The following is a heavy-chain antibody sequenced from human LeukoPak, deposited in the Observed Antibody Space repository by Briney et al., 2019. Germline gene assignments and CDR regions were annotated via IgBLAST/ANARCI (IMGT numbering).Heavy chain of an antibody. CDR3: ARRGYCGGDCYSEVDY. CDR2: IYPGDSDT. J-gene: IGHJ4*02. D-gene: IGHD2-21*02. V-gene: IGHV5-51*01. CDR1: GYSFTSYW. Sequence: GESLKISCKGSGYSFTSYWIGWVRQMPGKGLEWMGIIYPGDSDTRYSPPFQGQVTISADKSISTAYLQWSSLKASDTAMYYCARRGYCGGDCYSEVDYWGQGTLVTVSS.